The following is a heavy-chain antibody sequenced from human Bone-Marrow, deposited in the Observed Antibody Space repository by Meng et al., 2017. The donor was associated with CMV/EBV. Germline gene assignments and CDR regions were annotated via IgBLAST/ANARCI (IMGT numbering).Heavy chain of an antibody. V-gene: IGHV4-34*01. CDR3: ARVADYGGNCFDY. D-gene: IGHD4-23*01. CDR2: INHSGST. Sequence: SETLSLTCAVYGGSFSGYYWSWIRQPPGKGLEWIGEINHSGSTNYNPSLKSRVSMSVDRSKRQFPLRLSSVTAADTAVYFCARVADYGGNCFDYWGPGILVTVSS. CDR1: GGSFSGYY. J-gene: IGHJ4*02.